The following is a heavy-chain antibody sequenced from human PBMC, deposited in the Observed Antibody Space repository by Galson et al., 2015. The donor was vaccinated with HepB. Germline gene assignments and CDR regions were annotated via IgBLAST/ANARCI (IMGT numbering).Heavy chain of an antibody. V-gene: IGHV3-23*01. D-gene: IGHD3-22*01. CDR2: ISGGGGST. Sequence: SLRLSCAASGFTFSSSAMSWVRQARGKGLEWVSAISGGGGSTYYADSVKGRFTISRDNSKNTLYLQMNSLRAEDTAVYYCAKAQYYYGSSGYYRYFDLWGRGTLVTVSS. J-gene: IGHJ2*01. CDR1: GFTFSSSA. CDR3: AKAQYYYGSSGYYRYFDL.